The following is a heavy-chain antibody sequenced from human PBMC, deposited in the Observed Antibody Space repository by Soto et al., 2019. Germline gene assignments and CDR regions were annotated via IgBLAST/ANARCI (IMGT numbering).Heavy chain of an antibody. Sequence: EVQLLESGGDLVQPGGSLRFSCAASGFTFGSYAMIWVRQAPGKGLVWVSTISSSGDSAYYADSVKGRFTVSRDNSMNTLYMQMNSLRAEDTAVYYCAKSDTALSYGFDPWGQGTVVTVSS. D-gene: IGHD5-18*01. CDR3: AKSDTALSYGFDP. CDR1: GFTFGSYA. CDR2: ISSSGDSA. V-gene: IGHV3-23*01. J-gene: IGHJ5*02.